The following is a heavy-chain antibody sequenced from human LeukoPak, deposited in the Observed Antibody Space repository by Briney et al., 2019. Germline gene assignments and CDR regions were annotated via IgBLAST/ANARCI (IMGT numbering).Heavy chain of an antibody. CDR1: GFTFDDNG. V-gene: IGHV3-23*01. CDR3: AKDNRGYTVDAFDI. J-gene: IGHJ3*02. D-gene: IGHD3-10*01. Sequence: GGSLRLSCAASGFTFDDNGMSWVRQAPGKGLEWVSTISGSGGTTYYAGSVKGRFTISRDNSKNTLYLQMSSLRAEDTAIYFCAKDNRGYTVDAFDIWGQGTMVTVSS. CDR2: ISGSGGTT.